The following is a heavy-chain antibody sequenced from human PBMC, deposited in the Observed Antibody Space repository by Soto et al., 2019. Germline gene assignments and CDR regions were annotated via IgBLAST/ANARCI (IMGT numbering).Heavy chain of an antibody. CDR3: ARARREKRGLWFGDSGGIDSFDI. Sequence: GGSLRLSCAASGFTFSTYDMHWVRQATGKGLEWVSSIGTAGDTYYPDSVKGRFTISREKAKSSLYLQMNSLRAGDTAVYYCARARREKRGLWFGDSGGIDSFDIWGQGTMVTVSS. V-gene: IGHV3-13*01. D-gene: IGHD3-10*01. J-gene: IGHJ3*02. CDR1: GFTFSTYD. CDR2: IGTAGDT.